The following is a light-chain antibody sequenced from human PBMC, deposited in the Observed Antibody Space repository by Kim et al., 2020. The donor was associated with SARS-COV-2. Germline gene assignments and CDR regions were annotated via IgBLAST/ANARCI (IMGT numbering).Light chain of an antibody. J-gene: IGKJ2*01. CDR2: GAS. V-gene: IGKV3-20*01. CDR3: QQYGSSSYT. Sequence: LSPGERATLSCRASQRVSSSYLAWYQQKPGQAPRLLIYGASSRATGIPDRFSGSGSGTDFTLTISRLEPEDFAVYYCQQYGSSSYTFGQGTKLEI. CDR1: QRVSSSY.